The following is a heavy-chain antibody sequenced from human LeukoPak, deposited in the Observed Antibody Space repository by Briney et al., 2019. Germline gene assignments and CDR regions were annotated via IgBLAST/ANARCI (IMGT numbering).Heavy chain of an antibody. CDR3: ARDPRIEGSFDI. CDR2: IYHSGST. CDR1: GYSISSGYY. J-gene: IGHJ3*02. V-gene: IGHV4-38-2*02. Sequence: SETLSLTCTVSGYSISSGYYWGWIRQPPGKGLEWIGSIYHSGSTYYNPSLKSRVTISVDTSKNQFSLKLSSVTAADTAVYYCARDPRIEGSFDIWGQGTMVTVSS.